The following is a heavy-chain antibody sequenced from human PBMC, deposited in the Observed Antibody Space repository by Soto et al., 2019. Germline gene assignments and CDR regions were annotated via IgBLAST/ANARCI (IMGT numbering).Heavy chain of an antibody. CDR3: ARGAGIVVAGTSFDS. D-gene: IGHD6-19*01. V-gene: IGHV3-30-3*01. Sequence: QVQLVESGGGVVQPGRSLRLSCAASGFIFSSYSMHWVRQAPGKGLEWVAVISYDGSNKYYADSVKGRFTISRDNSKNTRYLQMNSMRAEDTAVYYCARGAGIVVAGTSFDSWGQGTLVTVSS. CDR2: ISYDGSNK. CDR1: GFIFSSYS. J-gene: IGHJ4*02.